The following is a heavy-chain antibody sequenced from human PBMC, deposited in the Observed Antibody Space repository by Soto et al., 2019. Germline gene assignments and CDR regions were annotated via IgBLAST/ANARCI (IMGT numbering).Heavy chain of an antibody. CDR1: GFTFSNYA. J-gene: IGHJ4*02. D-gene: IGHD6-19*01. CDR2: ISGNGDSV. CDR3: AKEGNAVAGNKYFDY. Sequence: PGGSLRLSCAASGFTFSNYAMTWVRQAPGKGLEWVSGISGNGDSVYYADFVKGRFTISRDNSKNTLYLQMNSLRVEDTAVYYCAKEGNAVAGNKYFDYWGQGTLVTSPQ. V-gene: IGHV3-23*01.